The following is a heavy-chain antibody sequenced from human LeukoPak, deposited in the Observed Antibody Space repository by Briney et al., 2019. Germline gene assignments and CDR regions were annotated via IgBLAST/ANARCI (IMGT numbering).Heavy chain of an antibody. CDR3: ARRRQSEFGGWDY. J-gene: IGHJ4*02. CDR2: IYYSGST. V-gene: IGHV4-39*01. CDR1: GGSISSSSYY. Sequence: PSETLSLTCTVSGGSISSSSYYWGWIRQPPGKGLEWIGSIYYSGSTYYNPSLKSRVTISVDTSKNQFSLKLSSVTAADTAVYYCARRRQSEFGGWDYWGQGTLVTVSS. D-gene: IGHD3-10*01.